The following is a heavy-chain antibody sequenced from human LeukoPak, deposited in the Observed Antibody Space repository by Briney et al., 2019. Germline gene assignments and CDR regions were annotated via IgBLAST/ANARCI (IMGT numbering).Heavy chain of an antibody. D-gene: IGHD7-27*01. CDR2: ISYSTNAI. Sequence: GGSLRLSCAASGFTFSSFSLNWVRQAPGKGLEWVSYISYSTNAIYYADSVKSRFTISRDNAKNSLYLQMNSLRAEDTAVYYCARVPNWGFAYYFDDWGQGTLVTVSS. J-gene: IGHJ4*02. CDR1: GFTFSSFS. CDR3: ARVPNWGFAYYFDD. V-gene: IGHV3-48*01.